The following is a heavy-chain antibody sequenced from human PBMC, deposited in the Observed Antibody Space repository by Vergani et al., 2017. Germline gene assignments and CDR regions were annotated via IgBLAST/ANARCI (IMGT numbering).Heavy chain of an antibody. CDR2: INHSGST. CDR1: GGSFSGYY. CDR3: ARGRPAARPHYDYYCMDV. J-gene: IGHJ6*03. Sequence: QVQLQQWGAGLLKPSETLSLTCAVSGGSFSGYYWSWIRQPPGKGLEWIGDINHSGSTNYNPSLKSRVTISVDTSNNQFSLKLSAVTAADTAVYYCARGRPAARPHYDYYCMDVWGKGTTVTVSS. D-gene: IGHD6-6*01. V-gene: IGHV4-34*01.